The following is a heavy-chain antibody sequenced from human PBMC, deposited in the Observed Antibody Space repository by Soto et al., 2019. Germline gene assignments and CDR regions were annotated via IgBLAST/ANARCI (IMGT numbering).Heavy chain of an antibody. CDR1: GYSFTRYG. CDR2: ISAYNGNK. J-gene: IGHJ4*02. Sequence: GFLVKVSFKASGYSFTRYGISWWRQAPGQGREWMGLISAYNGNKNYAQKLQGTVTMTTDTSTSTAYMEMRSLRSDDTAVYYCARRGYSSSSGFDYWGQGTLVTVSS. D-gene: IGHD6-13*01. V-gene: IGHV1-18*04. CDR3: ARRGYSSSSGFDY.